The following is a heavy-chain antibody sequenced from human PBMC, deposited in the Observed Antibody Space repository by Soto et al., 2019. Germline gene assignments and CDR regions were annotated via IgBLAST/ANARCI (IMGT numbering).Heavy chain of an antibody. CDR2: IDPSDSYT. CDR3: ARLSIHRDIVVVPAASDFDY. V-gene: IGHV5-10-1*01. CDR1: GYSFTSYW. J-gene: IGHJ4*02. D-gene: IGHD2-2*01. Sequence: ESLKISCKGSGYSFTSYWISWVRQMPGKGLEWMGRIDPSDSYTNYSPSFQGHVTISADKSISTAYLQWSSLKASDTAMYYCARLSIHRDIVVVPAASDFDYWGQGTLVTVSS.